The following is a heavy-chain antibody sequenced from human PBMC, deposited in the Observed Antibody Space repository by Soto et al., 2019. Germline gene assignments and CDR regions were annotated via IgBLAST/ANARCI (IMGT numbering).Heavy chain of an antibody. Sequence: QVNLVQSGAEVKKPGASVTVSFKDSGYNCYGYYIHWVRQAPGQGREWIGWMNHNTGGANYAQKFQGKVIMTPDTCISPGSLELWSLASDDTAVYCCAKVIAPIVREHWLAQTKLQALHYWGQATLVTVPS. CDR2: MNHNTGGA. CDR3: AKVIAPIVREHWLAQTKLQALHY. J-gene: IGHJ4*02. V-gene: IGHV1-2*02. CDR1: GYNCYGYY. D-gene: IGHD2-2*02.